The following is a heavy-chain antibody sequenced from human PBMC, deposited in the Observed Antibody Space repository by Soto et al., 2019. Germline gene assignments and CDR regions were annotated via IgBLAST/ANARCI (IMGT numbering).Heavy chain of an antibody. J-gene: IGHJ6*03. CDR3: ARVGGDCSSTSCYVEGLDYYYYYMDV. CDR2: ISSSSSYI. D-gene: IGHD2-2*01. Sequence: GVSLRLSCAASGFTFSSYSMNWVRQAPGKGLEWVSSISSSSSYIYYADSVKGRFTISRDNAKNSLYLQMNSLRAEDTAVYYCARVGGDCSSTSCYVEGLDYYYYYMDVWGKGTTVTVSS. V-gene: IGHV3-21*01. CDR1: GFTFSSYS.